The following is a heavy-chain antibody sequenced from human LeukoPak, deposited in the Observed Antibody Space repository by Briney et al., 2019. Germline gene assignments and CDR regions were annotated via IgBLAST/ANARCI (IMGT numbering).Heavy chain of an antibody. Sequence: GGSLRLSCVGSGFIISDYYTSWIRQAPGKGLEWVAVLGNSDNNMFLSDSVKGRFTISRDNAKNSVSLQMNSLRAEDTAVYYCARGIPHFDYWGQGTLVTVSS. V-gene: IGHV3-11*01. CDR1: GFIISDYY. CDR3: ARGIPHFDY. CDR2: LGNSDNNM. J-gene: IGHJ4*02.